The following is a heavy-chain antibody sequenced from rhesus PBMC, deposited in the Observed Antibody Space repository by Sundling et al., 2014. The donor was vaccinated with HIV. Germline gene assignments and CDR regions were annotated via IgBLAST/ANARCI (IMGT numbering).Heavy chain of an antibody. J-gene: IGHJ5-1*01. CDR2: MNDNSGRS. D-gene: IGHD3-3*01. CDR1: GGSFSGYY. CDR3: VAGYNTWSWPVDV. V-gene: IGHV4-165*01. Sequence: QVQLQESGPGLVKPSETLSLTCDVSGGSFSGYYWGWIRQSPGKGLEWIGYMNDNSGRSDYNPSLKSRVTISVDTSKNQFSLKLTSVTAADTAVYFCVAGYNTWSWPVDVWGPGVLVTVSS.